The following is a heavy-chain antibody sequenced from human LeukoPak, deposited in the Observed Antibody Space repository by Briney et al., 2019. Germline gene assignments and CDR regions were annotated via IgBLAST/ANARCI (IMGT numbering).Heavy chain of an antibody. D-gene: IGHD2-21*02. CDR1: GFTFSSYG. V-gene: IGHV3-30*03. CDR2: ISYDGSNK. Sequence: GGSLRLSCAASGFTFSSYGMHWVREAPGKGLEWVAVISYDGSNKYYADSVKGRFTISRDNSKNTLYLQMNSLRAEDTAVYYCAGAAFCGGDCYRSRFDPRGQGTLVTVSS. J-gene: IGHJ5*02. CDR3: AGAAFCGGDCYRSRFDP.